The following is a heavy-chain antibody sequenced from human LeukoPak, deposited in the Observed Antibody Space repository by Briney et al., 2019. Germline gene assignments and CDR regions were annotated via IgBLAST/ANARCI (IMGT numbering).Heavy chain of an antibody. CDR3: ARQFSIAAAGTGY. CDR2: IYPGDSDT. V-gene: IGHV5-51*01. CDR1: GYNFTSYW. J-gene: IGHJ4*02. D-gene: IGHD6-13*01. Sequence: GESLKISCKGSGYNFTSYWIGWVRPMPGKGLEWMGIIYPGDSDTRCSPSFQGQVTISADKSISTAYLQWSSLKASDTAMYYCARQFSIAAAGTGYWGQGTLVTVSS.